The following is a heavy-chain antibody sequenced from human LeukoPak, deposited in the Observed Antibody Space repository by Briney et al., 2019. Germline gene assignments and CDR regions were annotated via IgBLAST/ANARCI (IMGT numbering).Heavy chain of an antibody. V-gene: IGHV3-48*03. CDR3: ARDLHYAFDI. CDR2: IYSSDTT. J-gene: IGHJ3*02. CDR1: GFTFISYE. Sequence: GGSRRLSCAASGFTFISYEMNWVRQAPGKGREGFSHIYSSDTTYADSVKGRFTISRDNAKNSLYLQMNSLRDEDTAVYYCARDLHYAFDIWGQGTMVTASS. D-gene: IGHD3-10*01.